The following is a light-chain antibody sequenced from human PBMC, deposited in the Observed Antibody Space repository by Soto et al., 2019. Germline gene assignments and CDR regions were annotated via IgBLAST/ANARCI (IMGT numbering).Light chain of an antibody. CDR2: DAS. V-gene: IGKV1-5*01. Sequence: DIKMTQSPSTLSASVGDRVTITCRASQSISSWLAWYQQKPGKAPKLLIYDASSLESGVPSRFSGSGSGTEYTLTISSLQPDDFAVYYCQQYNNWPRTFGQGTKVDIK. CDR3: QQYNNWPRT. J-gene: IGKJ1*01. CDR1: QSISSW.